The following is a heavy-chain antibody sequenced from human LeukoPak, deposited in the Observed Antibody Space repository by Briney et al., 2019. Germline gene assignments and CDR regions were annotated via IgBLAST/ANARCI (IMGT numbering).Heavy chain of an antibody. CDR3: ARRGYSYGYDY. CDR2: IIPILGIA. D-gene: IGHD5-18*01. V-gene: IGHV1-69*02. J-gene: IGHJ4*02. CDR1: GGTFSSYT. Sequence: GASVKVSCKASGGTFSSYTISWVRQAPGQGLEWMGRIIPILGIANYAQKFQGRVTITADKSTSTAYMELSSLGSEDTAVYYCARRGYSYGYDYWGQGTLVTVSS.